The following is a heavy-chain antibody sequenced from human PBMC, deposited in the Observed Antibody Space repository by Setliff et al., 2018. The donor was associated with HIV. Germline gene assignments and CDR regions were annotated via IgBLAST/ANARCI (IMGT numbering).Heavy chain of an antibody. CDR3: ARDYLHVFDI. J-gene: IGHJ3*02. Sequence: ASVKVSCKASGYTFTDYYIHWVRQAPVQGLEWMGWINSASGGTNYAQNFQGRVTVTRDTSINTAYVELNSLKSDDTAVYYCARDYLHVFDIWGQGTMVTVS. V-gene: IGHV1-2*02. CDR1: GYTFTDYY. CDR2: INSASGGT.